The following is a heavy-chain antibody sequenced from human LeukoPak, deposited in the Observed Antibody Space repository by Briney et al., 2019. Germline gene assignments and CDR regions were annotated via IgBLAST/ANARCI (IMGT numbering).Heavy chain of an antibody. CDR3: ASYRPITMVRGVIADY. Sequence: GGSLRLSCAASGFTFSDYYMSWIRQAPGKGLEWVSYISSSGSTIYYADSVKGRFTISRDNAKNSLYLQMSSLRAEDTAVYYCASYRPITMVRGVIADYWGQGTLVTVSS. V-gene: IGHV3-11*01. CDR2: ISSSGSTI. D-gene: IGHD3-10*01. CDR1: GFTFSDYY. J-gene: IGHJ4*02.